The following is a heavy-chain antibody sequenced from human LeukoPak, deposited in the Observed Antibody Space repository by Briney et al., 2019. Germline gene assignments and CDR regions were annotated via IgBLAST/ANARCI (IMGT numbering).Heavy chain of an antibody. CDR2: ISWNSGSI. V-gene: IGHV3-9*03. J-gene: IGHJ6*03. D-gene: IGHD2-2*01. Sequence: PGRSLRLSCAASGFTFDDYAMHWVRQAPGKGLEWVSGISWNSGSIGYADSVKGRFTISRDNAKNSLYLQMNSLRAEDMALYYCAREAVPAAIEGYYYYYMDVWGKGTTVTVSS. CDR3: AREAVPAAIEGYYYYYMDV. CDR1: GFTFDDYA.